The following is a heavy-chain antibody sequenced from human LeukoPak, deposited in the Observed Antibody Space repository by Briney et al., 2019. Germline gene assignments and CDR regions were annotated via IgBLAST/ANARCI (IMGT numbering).Heavy chain of an antibody. CDR1: GYTFTTYY. Sequence: ASVKVSCKASGYTFTTYYIHWVRQAPGQGLEWMGIINPIGGTTDYAQKFQGRVTMTRDTSTSTVYTELSSLRSEDTAVYYCARQQGLQNLNFDYWGQGTLVTVSS. V-gene: IGHV1-46*01. D-gene: IGHD4-11*01. CDR3: ARQQGLQNLNFDY. J-gene: IGHJ4*02. CDR2: INPIGGTT.